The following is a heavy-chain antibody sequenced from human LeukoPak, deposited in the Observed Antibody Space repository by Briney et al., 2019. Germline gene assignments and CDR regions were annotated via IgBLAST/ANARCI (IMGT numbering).Heavy chain of an antibody. J-gene: IGHJ6*03. CDR2: INHSGST. V-gene: IGHV4-34*01. D-gene: IGHD4-23*01. CDR3: ARGYGNYAGNPNYYYYYYMDV. Sequence: PSETLSLTCAVYGGSFSCYYWSWIRQPPGKGLEWSGEINHSGSTNYNPSLKSRVTISVDSSKNQFSLKLSSVTAADTAVYYCARGYGNYAGNPNYYYYYYMDVWGKGTTVSVSS. CDR1: GGSFSCYY.